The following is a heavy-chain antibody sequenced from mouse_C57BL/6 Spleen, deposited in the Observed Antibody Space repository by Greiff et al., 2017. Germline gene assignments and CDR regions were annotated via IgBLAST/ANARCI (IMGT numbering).Heavy chain of an antibody. CDR2: IHPNSGST. V-gene: IGHV1-64*01. Sequence: QVQLQQPGAELVKPGASVKLSCKASGYTFTSYWMHWVKQRPGQGLEWIGMIHPNSGSTNYNEKFKSKATLTVDKSSSTAYMQLSRLTSEDSAVYYCARCPRNYGYFDVWGTGTTVTVSS. CDR1: GYTFTSYW. CDR3: ARCPRNYGYFDV. D-gene: IGHD2-10*02. J-gene: IGHJ1*03.